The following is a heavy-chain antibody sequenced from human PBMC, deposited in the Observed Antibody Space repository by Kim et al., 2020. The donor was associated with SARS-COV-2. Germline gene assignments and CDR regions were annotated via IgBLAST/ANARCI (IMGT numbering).Heavy chain of an antibody. Sequence: SETLSLTCTVSGGSISSGGYYWSWIRQHPGKGLEWIGYIYYSGITYYNPSLKSRVTISVDTSKNQFSLKLSSVTAADTAVYYCARATTIFGVVIQSFDYWRPGALVPVPS. CDR1: GGSISSGGYY. CDR3: ARATTIFGVVIQSFDY. D-gene: IGHD3-3*01. J-gene: IGHJ4*02. V-gene: IGHV4-31*03. CDR2: IYYSGIT.